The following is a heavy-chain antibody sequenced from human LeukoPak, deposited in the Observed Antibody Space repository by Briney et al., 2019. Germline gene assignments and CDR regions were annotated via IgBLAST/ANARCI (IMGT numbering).Heavy chain of an antibody. CDR1: GGTFSSYA. J-gene: IGHJ4*02. Sequence: SVKVSCKASGGTFSSYAISWVRQAPGQGLECMGGIIPIFGTANYAQKFQGRVTITADESTSTAYMELSSLRSEDTAVYYCAARIAAAGTGVDYWGQGTLVTVSS. CDR3: AARIAAAGTGVDY. CDR2: IIPIFGTA. V-gene: IGHV1-69*01. D-gene: IGHD6-13*01.